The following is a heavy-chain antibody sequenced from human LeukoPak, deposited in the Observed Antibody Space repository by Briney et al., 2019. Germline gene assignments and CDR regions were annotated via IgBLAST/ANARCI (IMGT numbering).Heavy chain of an antibody. J-gene: IGHJ4*02. CDR2: IYYSGST. V-gene: IGHV4-39*07. CDR3: ARDSNYYDSSGLMGY. Sequence: SETLSLTCTVSGGSISSSSYYWGWIRQPPGKGLEWIGSIYYSGSTYYNPSLKSRVTISVDTSKNQFSLKLSSVTAADTAVYYCARDSNYYDSSGLMGYGGQGTLVTVSA. D-gene: IGHD3-22*01. CDR1: GGSISSSSYY.